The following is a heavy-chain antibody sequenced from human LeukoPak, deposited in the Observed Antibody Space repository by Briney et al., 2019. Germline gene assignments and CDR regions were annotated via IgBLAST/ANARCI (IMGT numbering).Heavy chain of an antibody. CDR2: IYYSGST. V-gene: IGHV4-59*08. Sequence: SETLSLTCTVSGGSISSYYWSWIRQPPGKGLEWIGYIYYSGSTYYNPSLKSRVTISVDTSKDQFSLKLSSVTATDTAVYYCARGAGGSSWWNAFDIWGQGTMVTVSS. D-gene: IGHD6-13*01. J-gene: IGHJ3*02. CDR3: ARGAGGSSWWNAFDI. CDR1: GGSISSYY.